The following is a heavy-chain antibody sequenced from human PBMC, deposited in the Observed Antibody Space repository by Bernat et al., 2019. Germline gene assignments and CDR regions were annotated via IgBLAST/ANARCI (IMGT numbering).Heavy chain of an antibody. V-gene: IGHV4-39*01. CDR1: GGSISSSSYY. Sequence: QLQLQESGPGLVKPSETLSLTCTVSGGSISSSSYYWGWIRQPPGEGLEWIGSIYYSGSTYYNPSLKSRVTISVDTSKNQFSLKLSSVTAADTAVYYCARLSGYYFDYWGQGTLVTVSS. CDR3: ARLSGYYFDY. D-gene: IGHD6-25*01. J-gene: IGHJ4*02. CDR2: IYYSGST.